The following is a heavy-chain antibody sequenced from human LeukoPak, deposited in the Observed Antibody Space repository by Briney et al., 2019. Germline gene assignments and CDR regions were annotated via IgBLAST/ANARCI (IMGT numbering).Heavy chain of an antibody. CDR2: IYNSGNI. J-gene: IGHJ3*02. V-gene: IGHV4-59*01. CDR1: GGSISSGY. Sequence: KPSETLSLTCTVSGGSISSGYWSWIRQPPGKGLEWIGDIYNSGNINYNPPLKGRVTMSVDTSRNQLSLKLSSVTAADTAVYYGTRVNPSAGSYYDAFDIWGQGTMVTVSS. CDR3: TRVNPSAGSYYDAFDI. D-gene: IGHD1-26*01.